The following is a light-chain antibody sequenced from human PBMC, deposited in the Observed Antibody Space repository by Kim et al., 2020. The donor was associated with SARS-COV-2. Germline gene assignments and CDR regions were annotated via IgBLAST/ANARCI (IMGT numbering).Light chain of an antibody. J-gene: IGKJ1*01. Sequence: PGERATLSCRASESIRSSYLTWYQQKPGHPPRLVIYGASSRARGIPDRFSGSGSGTDFTLIISRLEPEDFAVYYCHQSDSSPRTFGQGTKV. CDR3: HQSDSSPRT. CDR2: GAS. V-gene: IGKV3-20*01. CDR1: ESIRSSY.